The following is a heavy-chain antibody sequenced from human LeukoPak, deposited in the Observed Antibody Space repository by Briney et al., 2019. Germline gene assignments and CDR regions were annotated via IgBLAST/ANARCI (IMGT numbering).Heavy chain of an antibody. V-gene: IGHV1-2*02. CDR1: GYTFTVYY. Sequence: ASVTVSCTASGYTFTVYYLHWERQAPGQRPEWVGWINPNSGGTNYAQKFQGRVTMTRVTSITTVYMELRRLRSDDTAVIYCSREDYWGQGTLVTVSS. J-gene: IGHJ4*02. CDR2: INPNSGGT. CDR3: SREDY.